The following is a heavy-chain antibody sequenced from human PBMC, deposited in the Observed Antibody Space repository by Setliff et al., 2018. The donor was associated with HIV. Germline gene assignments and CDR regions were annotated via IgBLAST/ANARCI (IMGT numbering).Heavy chain of an antibody. CDR1: GFSFSRYW. CDR2: IRYDGSNK. V-gene: IGHV3-30*02. CDR3: ARGSYYEAGY. D-gene: IGHD1-26*01. J-gene: IGHJ4*02. Sequence: GSPRLSCAASGFSFSRYWMSWVRQAPGKGLEWVAFIRYDGSNKYYADSVKGRFTISRDNSKNTLYLQMNSLRAEDTAVYYCARGSYYEAGYWGQGTLVTVSS.